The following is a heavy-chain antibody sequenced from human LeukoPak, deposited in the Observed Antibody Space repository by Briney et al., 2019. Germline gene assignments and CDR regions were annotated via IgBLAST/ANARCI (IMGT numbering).Heavy chain of an antibody. J-gene: IGHJ5*02. CDR2: IYYSGST. CDR1: GGSISSGGYY. Sequence: SETLSLTCTVSGGSISSGGYYWSWIRQHPGKGLEWIGYIYYSGSTNYNPSLKSRVTISVDKSKNQFSLKLSSVTAADTAVYYCARNDYGVRGWFDPWGQGTLVTVSS. V-gene: IGHV4-31*03. CDR3: ARNDYGVRGWFDP. D-gene: IGHD4-17*01.